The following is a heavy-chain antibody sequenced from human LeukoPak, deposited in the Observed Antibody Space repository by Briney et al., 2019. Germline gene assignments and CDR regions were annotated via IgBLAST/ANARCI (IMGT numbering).Heavy chain of an antibody. CDR2: VSYSGST. D-gene: IGHD6-13*01. CDR1: GGSIRGYY. V-gene: IGHV4-59*01. Sequence: SETLSLTCTVSGGSIRGYYWSWIRQPPGKALEWIGYVSYSGSTNYNPSLKSRVTISLDTSKNQFSLKLSSVTAADTAVYYCASGIPAAGPYYFDYWGQGTLVTVSS. CDR3: ASGIPAAGPYYFDY. J-gene: IGHJ4*02.